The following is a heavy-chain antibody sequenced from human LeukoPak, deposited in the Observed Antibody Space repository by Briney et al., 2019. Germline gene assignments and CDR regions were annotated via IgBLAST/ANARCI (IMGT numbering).Heavy chain of an antibody. J-gene: IGHJ4*02. Sequence: GGSLRLSCAASGFTFSSYAMSWVRQAPGKGLEWVSAISGSGGSTYYADSVKGRFTISRDNSKNTLYLQMNSLRAEDTALYYCAKGGGSSWDYYFDNWGQGTLVTVSS. V-gene: IGHV3-23*01. CDR2: ISGSGGST. CDR1: GFTFSSYA. D-gene: IGHD6-13*01. CDR3: AKGGGSSWDYYFDN.